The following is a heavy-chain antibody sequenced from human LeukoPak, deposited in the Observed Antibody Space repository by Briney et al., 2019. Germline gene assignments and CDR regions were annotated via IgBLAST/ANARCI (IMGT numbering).Heavy chain of an antibody. CDR1: GGSFSGYY. V-gene: IGHV4-34*01. D-gene: IGHD6-13*01. CDR3: ARGRPYSSSWYPYQH. J-gene: IGHJ1*01. Sequence: SETLSLTSAVYGGSFSGYYWSWIRQPPGKGLEWIGEINHSGSTNYNPSLKSRVTISVDTSKNQFSLKLSSVTAADTAVYYCARGRPYSSSWYPYQHWGQGTLVTVSS. CDR2: INHSGST.